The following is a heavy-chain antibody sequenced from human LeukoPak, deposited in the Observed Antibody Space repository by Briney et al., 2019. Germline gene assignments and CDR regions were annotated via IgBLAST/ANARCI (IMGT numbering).Heavy chain of an antibody. V-gene: IGHV3-23*01. CDR1: GFAFSSNV. D-gene: IGHD6-19*01. J-gene: IGHJ4*02. CDR3: AKESSGGWYFDY. Sequence: GGSLRLSCVASGFAFSSNVMIWVRQAPGKGLEWVSSIPASGGSTYYADSVKGRFTISRDNSKNSLYLQMNSLRAEDTAVYYCAKESSGGWYFDYWGQGTLVTVSS. CDR2: IPASGGST.